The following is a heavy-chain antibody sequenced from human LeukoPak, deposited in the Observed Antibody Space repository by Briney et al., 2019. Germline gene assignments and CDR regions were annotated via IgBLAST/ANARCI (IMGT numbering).Heavy chain of an antibody. CDR2: IYYSGST. CDR3: ARVVHGYSGWFDP. V-gene: IGHV4-39*07. Sequence: KPSETLSLTCIVSGGSISSSSFFWGWIRQPPGKGLEWIGSIYYSGSTYYDPSLKSRVTISVDTSKNQFSLNLSSVTAADTAVYYCARVVHGYSGWFDPWGQGTLVTVSS. J-gene: IGHJ5*02. D-gene: IGHD3-22*01. CDR1: GGSISSSSFF.